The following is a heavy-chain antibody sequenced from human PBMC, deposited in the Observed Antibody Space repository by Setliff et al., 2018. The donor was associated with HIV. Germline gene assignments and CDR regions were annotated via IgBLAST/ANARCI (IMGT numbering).Heavy chain of an antibody. Sequence: SETLSLTCTVSGGSISSKSYYWGWIRQPPGKGLEWIGSIYYSGSTYYNPSLKSRVAISVDTSKNQFSLKLSSVTAADTAVYYCARDQTSNGDFDYWGQGTLVTVSS. CDR1: GGSISSKSYY. CDR3: ARDQTSNGDFDY. D-gene: IGHD4-17*01. CDR2: IYYSGST. V-gene: IGHV4-39*07. J-gene: IGHJ4*02.